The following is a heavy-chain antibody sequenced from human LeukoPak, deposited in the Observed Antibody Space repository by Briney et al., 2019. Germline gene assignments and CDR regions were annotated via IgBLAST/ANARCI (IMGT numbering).Heavy chain of an antibody. D-gene: IGHD5-12*01. V-gene: IGHV1-24*01. CDR1: GYTLTELS. CDR2: FDPEDGET. J-gene: IGHJ4*02. CDR3: ARDPDKRYSGYDQGGHFDY. Sequence: ASVKVSCTVSGYTLTELSMHWVRQAPGKGREWMGGFDPEDGETIYTRKFQGRVTMTEDTSTDTAYMELSSLRSEDTAVYYCARDPDKRYSGYDQGGHFDYWGQGTLVTVSS.